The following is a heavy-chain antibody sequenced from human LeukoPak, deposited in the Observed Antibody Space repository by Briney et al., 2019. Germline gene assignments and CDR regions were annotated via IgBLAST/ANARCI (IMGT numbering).Heavy chain of an antibody. CDR3: ARGRAAAALIWFDP. D-gene: IGHD6-13*01. J-gene: IGHJ5*02. CDR2: INPNSGAI. V-gene: IGHV1-2*02. CDR1: GYTFTSYY. Sequence: GASVKVSCKASGYTFTSYYMHWVRQAPGQGLEWMGWINPNSGAINYAQKFQGRVTMTRDTSISTAYMELSSLRSDDTAVYYCARGRAAAALIWFDPWGQGTQVTVSS.